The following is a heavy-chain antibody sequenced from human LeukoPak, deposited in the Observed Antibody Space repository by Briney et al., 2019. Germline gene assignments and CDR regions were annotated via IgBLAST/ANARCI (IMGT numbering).Heavy chain of an antibody. CDR3: ARGGPSYSAYFDY. Sequence: SVKVSCKASGGTFSNYAINWVRQAPGQGLEWMGGITPIFGTANYAQRFQGRVTITADESTSTAYMELSSLRSEDTAVYYCARGGPSYSAYFDYWGQGTLVTVSS. J-gene: IGHJ4*02. CDR1: GGTFSNYA. D-gene: IGHD1-26*01. V-gene: IGHV1-69*13. CDR2: ITPIFGTA.